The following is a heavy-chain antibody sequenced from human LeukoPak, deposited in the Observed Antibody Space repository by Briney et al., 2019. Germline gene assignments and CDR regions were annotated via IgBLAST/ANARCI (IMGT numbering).Heavy chain of an antibody. D-gene: IGHD1-26*01. Sequence: GGSLRLSCTASGFIFSNYWMSWVRQAPGKGLEWVANIKPDGSEKFYVDSVKGRFTISRDNAESSLHLQMNCLRAEDTSVYFCTRTMGVTPFDNWGQGTLVTVSS. V-gene: IGHV3-7*01. CDR3: TRTMGVTPFDN. CDR1: GFIFSNYW. CDR2: IKPDGSEK. J-gene: IGHJ4*02.